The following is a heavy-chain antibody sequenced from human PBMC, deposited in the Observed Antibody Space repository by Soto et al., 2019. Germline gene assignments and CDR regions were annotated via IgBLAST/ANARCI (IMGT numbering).Heavy chain of an antibody. D-gene: IGHD6-19*01. Sequence: SETLSLTCTVSGGSISSGGYYWSWIRQHPGKGLEWIGYIYYSGSTYYNPSLKSRVTISVDTSKNQFSLKLSSVTAADTAVYYCARGERVAGDNWFDPWGQGTLVTVSS. V-gene: IGHV4-31*03. CDR3: ARGERVAGDNWFDP. J-gene: IGHJ5*02. CDR2: IYYSGST. CDR1: GGSISSGGYY.